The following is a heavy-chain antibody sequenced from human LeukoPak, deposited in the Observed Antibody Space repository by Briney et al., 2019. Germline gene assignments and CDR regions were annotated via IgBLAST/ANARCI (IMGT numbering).Heavy chain of an antibody. Sequence: ASVKVSCKASGYTFTDYYIHWVRQAPGQGLEWMGWINPNSGGTNYAQRFQGRVTMTRDTSISTANMELSRLRSDDTAVYYCARDEGYCTNDVCLATIGHFDYWGQGTLVTVSS. J-gene: IGHJ4*02. CDR1: GYTFTDYY. CDR2: INPNSGGT. D-gene: IGHD2-8*01. V-gene: IGHV1-2*02. CDR3: ARDEGYCTNDVCLATIGHFDY.